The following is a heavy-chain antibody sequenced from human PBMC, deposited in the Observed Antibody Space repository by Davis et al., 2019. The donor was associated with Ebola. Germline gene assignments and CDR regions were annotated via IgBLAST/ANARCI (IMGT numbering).Heavy chain of an antibody. CDR1: GFSFSNCW. Sequence: GESLKISCAVSGFSFSNCWMSWVRQAPGKGLEWVANMNQDGSEKYYVDSVKGRFTISRDNAKNSLYLQMNSLRAEDTAVYYCARDRGPHDYWGQGTLVTVSS. D-gene: IGHD3-10*01. CDR3: ARDRGPHDY. V-gene: IGHV3-7*01. J-gene: IGHJ4*02. CDR2: MNQDGSEK.